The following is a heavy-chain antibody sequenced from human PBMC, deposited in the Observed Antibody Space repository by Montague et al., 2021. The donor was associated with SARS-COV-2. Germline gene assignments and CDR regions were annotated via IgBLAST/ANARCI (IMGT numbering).Heavy chain of an antibody. CDR1: GGSISSSNYY. V-gene: IGHV4-39*07. D-gene: IGHD3-10*01. Sequence: SETLSLTCTVSGGSISSSNYYWGWIRQPPGKGLEWIGNMYYSASTYYNPSLKSRVTISIDTSKNQFSLKLSSVTAADTAVYYCARDDIVLQGVTKGMDVWGQGTTVTVSS. J-gene: IGHJ6*02. CDR3: ARDDIVLQGVTKGMDV. CDR2: MYYSAST.